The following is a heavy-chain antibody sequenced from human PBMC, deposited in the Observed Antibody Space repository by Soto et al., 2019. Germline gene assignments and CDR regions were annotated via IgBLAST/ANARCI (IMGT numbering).Heavy chain of an antibody. CDR2: IWYDGSNK. Sequence: PGGSLRLSCAASGFTFSSYGMHWVRQAPGKGLEWVAVIWYDGSNKYYADSVKGRFTISRDNSKNTLYLQMNSLRAEDTAVYYCARGGRMATISSYYYYGMDVWGQGTTVTVS. CDR3: ARGGRMATISSYYYYGMDV. CDR1: GFTFSSYG. J-gene: IGHJ6*02. D-gene: IGHD5-12*01. V-gene: IGHV3-33*01.